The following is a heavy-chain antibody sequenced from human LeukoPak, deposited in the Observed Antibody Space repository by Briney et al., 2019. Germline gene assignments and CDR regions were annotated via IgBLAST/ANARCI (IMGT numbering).Heavy chain of an antibody. J-gene: IGHJ4*02. Sequence: GGSLRLSCAASGFTFSSYAMSWVRQAPGKGLEWVSAISGSGGSTYYADSVKGRFTISRDNSKNTLYLQMNSLRAEDTAVYYRAKAPSYQLLYFDYWGQGTLVTVSS. CDR3: AKAPSYQLLYFDY. V-gene: IGHV3-23*01. D-gene: IGHD2-2*01. CDR2: ISGSGGST. CDR1: GFTFSSYA.